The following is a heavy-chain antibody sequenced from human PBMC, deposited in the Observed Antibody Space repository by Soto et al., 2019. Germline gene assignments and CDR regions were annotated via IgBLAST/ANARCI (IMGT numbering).Heavy chain of an antibody. D-gene: IGHD3-10*01. CDR1: GGSISRSPYY. J-gene: IGHJ4*02. CDR3: ARRNYPYYFDY. CDR2: ISDSGTT. V-gene: IGHV4-39*01. Sequence: QLQLQESGPGLVKPSETLSLTCTVSGGSISRSPYYWDWIRQPPGKGLEWLGTISDSGTTHYKSRVTISVDTSKNQFSLKLSSVTAADTAVYFCARRNYPYYFDYWGQGTLVTVSS.